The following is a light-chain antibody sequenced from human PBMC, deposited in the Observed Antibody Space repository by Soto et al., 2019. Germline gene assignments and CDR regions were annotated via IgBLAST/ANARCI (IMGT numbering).Light chain of an antibody. J-gene: IGKJ1*01. V-gene: IGKV3-11*01. CDR3: QQRSNWPPWT. Sequence: EIVLTQSPGTLSLSPGERATLSCRASQSVSNNYLAWYQQKPGQAPRLLIYGASARATGIPARFSGSGSGTDFTLTISSLEPEDFAVYYCQQRSNWPPWTFGQGTKVDNK. CDR1: QSVSNNY. CDR2: GAS.